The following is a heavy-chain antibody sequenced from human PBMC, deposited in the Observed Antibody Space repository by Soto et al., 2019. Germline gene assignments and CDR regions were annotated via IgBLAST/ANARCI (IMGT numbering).Heavy chain of an antibody. CDR2: ISPNGGNT. D-gene: IGHD2-8*01. J-gene: IGHJ4*02. Sequence: GGSLRLSCAASGFTFSHYGMNWVRQAPGKGLEWVSTISPNGGNTHYADSVKGRFTIPRDNSKNTFFLQMNSLRADDTAVYYCGRDAGVADEMFDYWGQGTQVTVSS. CDR1: GFTFSHYG. CDR3: GRDAGVADEMFDY. V-gene: IGHV3-23*01.